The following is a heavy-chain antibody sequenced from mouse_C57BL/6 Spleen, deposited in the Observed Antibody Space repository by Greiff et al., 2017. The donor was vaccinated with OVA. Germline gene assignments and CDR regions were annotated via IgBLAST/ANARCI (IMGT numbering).Heavy chain of an antibody. CDR1: GFTFSSYG. CDR2: ISSGGSYT. Sequence: EVKLMESGGDLVKPGGSLKLSCAASGFTFSSYGMSWVRQTPDKRLEWVATISSGGSYTYYPDSVKGRFTISRDNAKNTLYLQMSSLKSEDTAMYYCARVTPLYFDYWGQGTTLTVSS. D-gene: IGHD2-1*01. V-gene: IGHV5-6*01. J-gene: IGHJ2*01. CDR3: ARVTPLYFDY.